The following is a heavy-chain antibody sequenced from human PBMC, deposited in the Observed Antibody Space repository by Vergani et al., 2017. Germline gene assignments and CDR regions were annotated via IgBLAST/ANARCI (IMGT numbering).Heavy chain of an antibody. Sequence: EVQLVESGGGLVQPGGSLRLSCAASGFTFSDHYMDWVRQAPGKGLEWVGRTRNKANSYTTEYAASVKGRFTISRDDSKNSLYLQMNSLKTEDTAVYYCHCTYRFDYWGQGTLVTVSS. V-gene: IGHV3-72*01. CDR3: HCTYRFDY. J-gene: IGHJ4*02. CDR1: GFTFSDHY. CDR2: TRNKANSYTT. D-gene: IGHD2-8*01.